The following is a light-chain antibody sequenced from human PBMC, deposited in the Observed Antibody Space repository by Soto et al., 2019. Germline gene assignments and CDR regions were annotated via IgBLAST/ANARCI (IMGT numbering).Light chain of an antibody. V-gene: IGKV1-39*01. CDR1: QSIVTY. Sequence: DIQMTQSPSSLSASVGDRVTITCRASQSIVTYLNWYLQKPGKAPKLLIYAASNLQSGVPSRFSGSGSGTDFTLTISSLQPEDFAVYYCQQYGSSPPETFGQGTKVDI. CDR2: AAS. CDR3: QQYGSSPPET. J-gene: IGKJ1*01.